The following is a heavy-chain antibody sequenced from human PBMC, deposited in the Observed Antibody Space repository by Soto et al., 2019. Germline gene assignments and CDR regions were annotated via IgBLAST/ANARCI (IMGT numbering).Heavy chain of an antibody. J-gene: IGHJ4*02. Sequence: SETLSLTCTVSGGSISSSSYYWGWIRQPPGKGLEWIGSIYYSGSTYYNPSLKSRVTISVDTSKNQFSLKLSSVTAADTAVYYCARHTDSRSWYFDYWGQETLVTVSS. D-gene: IGHD6-13*01. CDR3: ARHTDSRSWYFDY. CDR1: GGSISSSSYY. V-gene: IGHV4-39*01. CDR2: IYYSGST.